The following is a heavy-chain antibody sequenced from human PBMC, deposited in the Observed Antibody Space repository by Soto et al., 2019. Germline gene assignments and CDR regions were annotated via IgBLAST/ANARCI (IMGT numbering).Heavy chain of an antibody. J-gene: IGHJ4*02. CDR2: FESGGSI. CDR3: ARAGVTPDFFDY. Sequence: PGWSLRLSCASSVFSVMTNYMSWVRQAPGKGLEWVSVFESGGSIYYADSVKGRFIISRDYARNTVDLQLNSLRADDTAVYYCARAGVTPDFFDYWGQGTLVTVSS. D-gene: IGHD2-21*02. CDR1: VFSVMTNY. V-gene: IGHV3-53*01.